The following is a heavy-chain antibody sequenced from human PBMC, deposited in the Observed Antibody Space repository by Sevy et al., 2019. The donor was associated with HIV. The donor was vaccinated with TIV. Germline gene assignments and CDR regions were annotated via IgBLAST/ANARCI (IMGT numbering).Heavy chain of an antibody. CDR3: ARVGVTGTTNYGMDV. Sequence: ASVKVSCKASGGTFSSYAISWVRQAPGQGLEWMGGIIPIFGTANYAQKFQGRVTITADESTSTAYMELSSLRSEDTAVYYCARVGVTGTTNYGMDVWGQGTTVTVSS. J-gene: IGHJ6*02. CDR1: GGTFSSYA. CDR2: IIPIFGTA. V-gene: IGHV1-69*13. D-gene: IGHD1-7*01.